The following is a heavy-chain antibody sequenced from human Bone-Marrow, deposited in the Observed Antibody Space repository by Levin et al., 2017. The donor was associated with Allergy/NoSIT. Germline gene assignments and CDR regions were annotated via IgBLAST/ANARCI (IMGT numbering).Heavy chain of an antibody. CDR1: GFTFSTYA. CDR3: ATWNRGRQNFDY. CDR2: ISNSGGST. Sequence: PGGSLRLSCAASGFTFSTYAMTWVRQAPGKGLEWVSGISNSGGSTYYADSVKGRLTISRDNSKNTLDLQMNSLRAEDTAIYYCATWNRGRQNFDYWGQGSLVTFSS. J-gene: IGHJ4*02. D-gene: IGHD1-1*01. V-gene: IGHV3-23*01.